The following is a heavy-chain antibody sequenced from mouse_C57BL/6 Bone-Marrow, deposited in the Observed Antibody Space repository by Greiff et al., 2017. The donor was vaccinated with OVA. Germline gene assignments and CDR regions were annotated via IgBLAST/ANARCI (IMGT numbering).Heavy chain of an antibody. CDR2: ISSGSSTI. CDR1: GFTFSDYG. J-gene: IGHJ4*01. Sequence: DVQLVESGGCLVKPGGSLKLSCAASGFTFSDYGMHWVRQAPEKGLEWVAYISSGSSTIYYADTVKGRFTISRDNAKNTLFLQMTSLRSEDTAMYYCVGDGSRDYYAMDYWGQGTSVTVSS. V-gene: IGHV5-17*01. CDR3: VGDGSRDYYAMDY. D-gene: IGHD1-1*01.